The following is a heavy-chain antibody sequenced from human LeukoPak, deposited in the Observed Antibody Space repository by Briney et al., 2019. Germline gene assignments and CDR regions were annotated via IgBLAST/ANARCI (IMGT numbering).Heavy chain of an antibody. Sequence: PSETLSLTCAVYGGSFSGYYWSWIRQPPGKGLEWIGEINHSGSTNYNPSLKSRVTISVDTSKNQFSLKLSSVTAADTAVYYCARVVSSGWNNWFDPWGQGTLVAVSS. CDR1: GGSFSGYY. J-gene: IGHJ5*02. D-gene: IGHD6-19*01. V-gene: IGHV4-34*01. CDR3: ARVVSSGWNNWFDP. CDR2: INHSGST.